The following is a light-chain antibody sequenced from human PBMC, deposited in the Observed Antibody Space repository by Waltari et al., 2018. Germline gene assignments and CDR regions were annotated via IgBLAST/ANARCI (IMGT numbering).Light chain of an antibody. J-gene: IGLJ2*01. CDR2: EAS. CDR3: SSYAGNCNLVV. V-gene: IGLV2-23*01. CDR1: SSDVGSYNL. Sequence: QCALTQPASVSGSPGQSITISCTGTSSDVGSYNLVSWYQHHPGKAPKLMIYEASNRPSGVANRFSGSKSGNTASLTISGLQAEDEADYYCSSYAGNCNLVVFGGGTKLTVL.